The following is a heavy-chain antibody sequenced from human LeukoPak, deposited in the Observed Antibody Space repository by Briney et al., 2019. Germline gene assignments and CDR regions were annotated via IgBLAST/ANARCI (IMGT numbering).Heavy chain of an antibody. Sequence: GGSLRLSWAASGFTLRRYGMHWVRQAPGKGLEWVAVISYDGSNKYYADSVKGRFTISRDNSKNTLYLQMNSLRAEDTAVYYCAKDRRGYSYGYCDFDYWGQGTLVTVSS. CDR3: AKDRRGYSYGYCDFDY. V-gene: IGHV3-30*18. J-gene: IGHJ4*02. CDR2: ISYDGSNK. CDR1: GFTLRRYG. D-gene: IGHD5-18*01.